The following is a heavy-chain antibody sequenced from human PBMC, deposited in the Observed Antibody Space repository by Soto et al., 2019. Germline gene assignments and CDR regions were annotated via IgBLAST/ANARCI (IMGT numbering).Heavy chain of an antibody. V-gene: IGHV3-21*01. CDR1: GFTFSSYS. Sequence: EVQLVESGGGLVKPGGSLRLACAASGFTFSSYSMNWVRQAPGKGREWVSSISSSSSYIYYADSVKGRFTISRDNAKNSLYLQMNSLRAEDTAVYYCARAPWGGDSYGMDVGGQGNTVTVAS. CDR2: ISSSSSYI. J-gene: IGHJ6*02. CDR3: ARAPWGGDSYGMDV. D-gene: IGHD3-16*01.